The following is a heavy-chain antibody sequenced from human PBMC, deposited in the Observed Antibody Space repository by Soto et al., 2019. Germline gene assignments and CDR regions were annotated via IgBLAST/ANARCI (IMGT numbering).Heavy chain of an antibody. V-gene: IGHV3-23*01. Sequence: EVQLLESGGGLVQPGGSLRLSCAASGFTFRSYAMIWVRQAPGKGLEWVSAITANGGGTYYADSVKGRFTISRDNSKSTLFLQIKDMRAEDTAVYYCEKEMLPDYGGQGTLITVSS. J-gene: IGHJ4*02. CDR2: ITANGGGT. CDR3: EKEMLPDY. CDR1: GFTFRSYA. D-gene: IGHD2-8*01.